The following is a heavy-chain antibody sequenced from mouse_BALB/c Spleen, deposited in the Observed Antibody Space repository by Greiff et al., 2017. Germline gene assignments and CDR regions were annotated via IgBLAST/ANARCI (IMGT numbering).Heavy chain of an antibody. D-gene: IGHD2-4*01. V-gene: IGHV5-4*02. CDR2: ISDGGSYT. CDR1: GFTFSDYY. Sequence: DVKLVESGGGLVKPGGSLKLSCAASGFTFSDYYMYWVRQTPEKRLEWVATISDGGSYTYYPDSVKGRFTISRDNAKNNLYLQMSSLKSEDTAMYYCAREPIYYDYDGFAYWGQGTLVTVSA. CDR3: AREPIYYDYDGFAY. J-gene: IGHJ3*01.